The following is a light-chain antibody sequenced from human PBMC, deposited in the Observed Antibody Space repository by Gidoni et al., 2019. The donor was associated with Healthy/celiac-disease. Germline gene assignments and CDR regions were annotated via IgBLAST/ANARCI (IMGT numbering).Light chain of an antibody. Sequence: EIVLTHSPATLSVSPGERATLSCRASQSVISSYAWYQQKPGQAPRLLIYGAATRATGIPARFSGSGSGTEFTLTIISLQYEDFAVYYCQQYNNWPPWTFGQGTKVEIK. V-gene: IGKV3-15*01. CDR1: QSVISS. J-gene: IGKJ1*01. CDR3: QQYNNWPPWT. CDR2: GAA.